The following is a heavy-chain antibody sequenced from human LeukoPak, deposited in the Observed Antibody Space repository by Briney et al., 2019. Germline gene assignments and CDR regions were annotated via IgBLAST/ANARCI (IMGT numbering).Heavy chain of an antibody. Sequence: SETLSLTCTVSGGSISTRTYYWGWIRQPPGKGLEWIASIYYSGSTYYKPSLKSRVTISVDTSKNQFSLKLTSVTAADTAVYYCASRPYSYGSGTWGDWGQGTLVTVSS. J-gene: IGHJ4*02. CDR2: IYYSGST. D-gene: IGHD3-10*01. V-gene: IGHV4-39*01. CDR3: ASRPYSYGSGTWGD. CDR1: GGSISTRTYY.